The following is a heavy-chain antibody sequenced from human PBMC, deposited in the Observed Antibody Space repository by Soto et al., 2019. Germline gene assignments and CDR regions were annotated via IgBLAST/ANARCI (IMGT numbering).Heavy chain of an antibody. D-gene: IGHD3-22*01. V-gene: IGHV3-23*01. J-gene: IGHJ5*02. CDR1: VFTFSIYA. CDR3: AKSYYYDSTWFDP. Sequence: WGSLRVSCVASVFTFSIYAMSWVGQAPGKGPEWVSAISGSGGSTYYADSVKGRFTISRDNSKNTLYLQMNSLRAEDTAVYYCAKSYYYDSTWFDPWGQGTLVTVSS. CDR2: ISGSGGST.